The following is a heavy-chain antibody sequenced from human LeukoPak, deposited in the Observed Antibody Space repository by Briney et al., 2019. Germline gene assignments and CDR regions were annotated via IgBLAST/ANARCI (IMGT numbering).Heavy chain of an antibody. CDR3: ARAPPIIYYYYYMDV. CDR1: GGSISSYQ. Sequence: PSETLSLTCTVSGGSISSYQWSWIRQPAGKGLEWIGRIYTSGSTNYNPSLKSRVTMSVDTSKNQFSLRLSSVTAADTAVYYCARAPPIIYYYYYMDVWGKGTTVTISS. V-gene: IGHV4-4*07. J-gene: IGHJ6*03. CDR2: IYTSGST.